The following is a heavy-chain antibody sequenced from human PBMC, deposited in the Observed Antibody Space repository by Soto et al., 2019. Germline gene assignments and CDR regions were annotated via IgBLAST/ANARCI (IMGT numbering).Heavy chain of an antibody. CDR3: ATGIAVDGYFDY. CDR1: GLTVSSNY. CDR2: IYSGGST. J-gene: IGHJ4*02. D-gene: IGHD6-19*01. V-gene: IGHV3-66*01. Sequence: EVQLMESGGGLVQPGGSLRLSCAASGLTVSSNYMSWVRQAPGKGLEWVSVIYSGGSTYYADSVKGRFTISRDNSKNTLYLQMNSLRAEDTAVYYCATGIAVDGYFDYWGQGTLVTVSS.